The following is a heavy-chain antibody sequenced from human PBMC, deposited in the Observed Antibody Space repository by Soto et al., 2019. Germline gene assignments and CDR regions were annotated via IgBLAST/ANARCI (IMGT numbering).Heavy chain of an antibody. CDR1: GFTFSSYA. J-gene: IGHJ5*01. D-gene: IGHD4-17*01. CDR3: AKDTRYADYVRWFDS. CDR2: ITASGGRT. Sequence: EVHLLESGGGLVQPGGSLRLSCTASGFTFSSYAMTWVRQAPGRGLEGVSGITASGGRTYYADSVKGRFTISRDNSKDTLYLQRNSLRAEDTAVYYCAKDTRYADYVRWFDSWGQGTLVTVSS. V-gene: IGHV3-23*01.